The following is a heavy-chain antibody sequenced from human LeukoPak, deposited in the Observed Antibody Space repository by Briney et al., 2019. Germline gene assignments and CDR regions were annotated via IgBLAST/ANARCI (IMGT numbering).Heavy chain of an antibody. Sequence: GGSLRLSCAASGFTFSSYAMSWVRQAPGKGLEWVSAIGGSGDSTYYADSVKGRFTISRDNSRNTLYLQMNSLSAEDTAVYYCANLPTTVTNSALNNWFDPWGQGTLVTVSS. J-gene: IGHJ5*02. CDR1: GFTFSSYA. V-gene: IGHV3-23*01. D-gene: IGHD4-17*01. CDR2: IGGSGDST. CDR3: ANLPTTVTNSALNNWFDP.